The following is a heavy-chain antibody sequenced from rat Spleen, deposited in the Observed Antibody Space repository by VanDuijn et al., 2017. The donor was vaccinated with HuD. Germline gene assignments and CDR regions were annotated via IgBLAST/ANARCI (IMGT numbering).Heavy chain of an antibody. D-gene: IGHD1-1*01. CDR3: ATSTTVVTPFDY. J-gene: IGHJ2*01. Sequence: EVQLVESGGGLVQPGRSLKLSCAASGFTFSNYDMAWVRQAPTKGLEWVASINYDGSSTYYPDSVKGRFTISRDNAKSTLYLQMDSLRSEDTATYYCATSTTVVTPFDYWGQGVMVTVSS. V-gene: IGHV5-20*01. CDR2: INYDGSST. CDR1: GFTFSNYD.